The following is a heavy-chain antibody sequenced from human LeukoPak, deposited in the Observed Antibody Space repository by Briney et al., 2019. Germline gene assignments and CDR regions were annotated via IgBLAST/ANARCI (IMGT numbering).Heavy chain of an antibody. J-gene: IGHJ4*02. V-gene: IGHV3-23*01. CDR3: TKGGSYARELHNSEFFID. D-gene: IGHD2/OR15-2a*01. Sequence: PGGSLRLSCAASGFTFSSYAMSWVRQTPGKGLEWVSSISGGGDSEYYADSVNGRFTISRDKSKNTLYLQMNSVRVDDTAVYDCTKGGSYARELHNSEFFIDWGQGTLVTVSS. CDR2: ISGGGDSE. CDR1: GFTFSSYA.